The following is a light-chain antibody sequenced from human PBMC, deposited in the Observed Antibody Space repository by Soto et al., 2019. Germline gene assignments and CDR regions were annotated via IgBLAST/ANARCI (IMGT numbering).Light chain of an antibody. Sequence: QAVVTQPASVSGSPGQAITISCTGTSSDIGAYNFVSWYQQHPGKDPKLMLYDVNIRPSGVSNRFSGSKSGNTASLTISGLQAEYEADYYCTSWTTSTTMIFGGGTKLTVL. V-gene: IGLV2-14*03. CDR3: TSWTTSTTMI. J-gene: IGLJ2*01. CDR2: DVN. CDR1: SSDIGAYNF.